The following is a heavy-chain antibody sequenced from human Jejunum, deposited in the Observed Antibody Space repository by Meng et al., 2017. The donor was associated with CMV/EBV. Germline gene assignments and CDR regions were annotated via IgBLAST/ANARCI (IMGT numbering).Heavy chain of an antibody. D-gene: IGHD3-10*01. J-gene: IGHJ5*02. CDR3: ARDLIPWASGTPDH. Sequence: SGVTCNTYTMRWIRKAPRKGLGWVAVISYEGSNRYNIKSVQSRFTNSRDNSNSPLYLQMNSLRIEDTAVYYCARDLIPWASGTPDHWGQGTLVTVSS. CDR1: GVTCNTYT. CDR2: ISYEGSNR. V-gene: IGHV3-30*04.